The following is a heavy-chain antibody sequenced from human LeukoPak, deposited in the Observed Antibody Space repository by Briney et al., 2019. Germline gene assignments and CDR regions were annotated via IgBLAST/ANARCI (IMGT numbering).Heavy chain of an antibody. CDR3: ARSRVGYDILTGYYYYYYYGMDV. CDR2: VNTNTGNP. V-gene: IGHV7-4-1*02. CDR1: GYTFTIYP. Sequence: ASVKVSCKASGYTFTIYPMNWVRQGPGQGLECMGWVNTNTGNPTYAQGFTGRFVFSLDTSVSTAYLQISSLKAEDTAVYYCARSRVGYDILTGYYYYYYYGMDVWGQGTTVTVSS. J-gene: IGHJ6*02. D-gene: IGHD3-9*01.